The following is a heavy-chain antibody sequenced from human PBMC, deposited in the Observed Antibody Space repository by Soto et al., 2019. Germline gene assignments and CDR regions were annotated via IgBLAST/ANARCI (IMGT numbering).Heavy chain of an antibody. D-gene: IGHD4-4*01. Sequence: QVQLVQSGAAVKKPGSSVKVSCKASGGTFSSYAISWVRQAPGQGLEWMGGIIPIFGTANYAQKFQGRVTITADESTSTGDIGLSSLRSEDTAVYYCARSDSNSLDYYYGMDVWGQGTTVTVSS. CDR3: ARSDSNSLDYYYGMDV. V-gene: IGHV1-69*01. CDR2: IIPIFGTA. J-gene: IGHJ6*02. CDR1: GGTFSSYA.